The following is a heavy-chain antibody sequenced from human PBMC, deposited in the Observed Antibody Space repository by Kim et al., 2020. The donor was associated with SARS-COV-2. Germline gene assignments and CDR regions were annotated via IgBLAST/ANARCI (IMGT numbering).Heavy chain of an antibody. CDR3: TILGGSGPTVHY. Sequence: GGFLRLSCAGSEFTFNNYSITWVRQAPGRGLEWVANIRRDGGEKHFVDSVKGRFTISRDNAKNTLYLQVNSLRVEDTAVYYCTILGGSGPTVHYWGLET. V-gene: IGHV3-7*05. CDR1: EFTFNNYS. CDR2: IRRDGGEK. J-gene: IGHJ4*02. D-gene: IGHD2-15*01.